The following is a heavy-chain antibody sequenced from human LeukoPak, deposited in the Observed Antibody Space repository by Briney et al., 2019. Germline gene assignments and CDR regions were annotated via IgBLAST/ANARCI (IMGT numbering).Heavy chain of an antibody. CDR2: IKQDGSEK. CDR3: ARDRSLAVAGTLFDY. V-gene: IGHV3-7*01. D-gene: IGHD6-19*01. J-gene: IGHJ4*02. Sequence: PGGSLRLSCAASGFTFSSYWVSWVRQAPGKGLEWVANIKQDGSEKYYVDSVKGRFTISRDNAKNSLYLQMNSLRAEDTAVYYCARDRSLAVAGTLFDYWGQGTLVTVSS. CDR1: GFTFSSYW.